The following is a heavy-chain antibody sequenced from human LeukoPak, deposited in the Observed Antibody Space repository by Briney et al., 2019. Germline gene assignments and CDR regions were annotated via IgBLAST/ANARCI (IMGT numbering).Heavy chain of an antibody. J-gene: IGHJ3*02. CDR3: ASHKYCGGDCYHDAFDI. Sequence: SQTLSPTCTVSGGSISSGGYYWSWIRQHPGKGLEWIGYIYYSGSTYYNPSLKSRVTVSVDTSKNQFSLKLSSVTAADTAVYYCASHKYCGGDCYHDAFDIWGQGTMVTVSS. V-gene: IGHV4-31*03. CDR1: GGSISSGGYY. CDR2: IYYSGST. D-gene: IGHD2-21*02.